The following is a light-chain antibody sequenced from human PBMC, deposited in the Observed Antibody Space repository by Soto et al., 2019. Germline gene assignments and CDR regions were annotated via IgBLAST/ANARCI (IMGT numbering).Light chain of an antibody. V-gene: IGKV1-5*03. Sequence: DIQMTQSPSTLSASVGDRVTITCRASQSISRGLAWYQQKPGKAPNLLIYKASSLESGVPSRFSGSGSGTEFTLTVSSLQPDDFATYYCQQYDSYPLTFGGGTKVEIK. CDR1: QSISRG. J-gene: IGKJ4*01. CDR2: KAS. CDR3: QQYDSYPLT.